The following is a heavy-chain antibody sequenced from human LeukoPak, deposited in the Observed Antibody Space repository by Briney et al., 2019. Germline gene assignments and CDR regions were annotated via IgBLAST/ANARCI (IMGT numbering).Heavy chain of an antibody. V-gene: IGHV3-21*01. Sequence: GGSLRLSCAASGFTFSSYSMNWVRQAPGKGLEWVSYISTSGSYIYYADSVKGRFTISRDNAKNSLYLQMSSLRVEDTAVYYCARDRDYAFDYWGQGTLVTVS. J-gene: IGHJ4*02. CDR3: ARDRDYAFDY. CDR1: GFTFSSYS. CDR2: ISTSGSYI. D-gene: IGHD3-16*01.